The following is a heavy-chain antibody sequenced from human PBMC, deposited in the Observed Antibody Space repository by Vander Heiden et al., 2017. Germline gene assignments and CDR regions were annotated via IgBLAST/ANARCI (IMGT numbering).Heavy chain of an antibody. CDR1: GFTFKTDG. CDR2: IWYDGNTK. D-gene: IGHD6-19*01. Sequence: HVQLVESGGGVVQSGRSLRLSCAASGFTFKTDGMHWVRQAPGKGLEWLAIIWYDGNTKDYADSVKGRFTISRDNSKNTLYLEMSSLRVEDTAIYYCARAGSDIAVAGPFDFWGQGTLVTVSS. V-gene: IGHV3-33*01. CDR3: ARAGSDIAVAGPFDF. J-gene: IGHJ4*02.